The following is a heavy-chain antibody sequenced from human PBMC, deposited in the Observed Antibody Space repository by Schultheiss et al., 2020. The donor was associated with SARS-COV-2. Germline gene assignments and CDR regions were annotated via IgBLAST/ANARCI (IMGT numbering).Heavy chain of an antibody. CDR1: GGSFSGYY. CDR3: ARRVRYFDWLSRNWFDH. V-gene: IGHV4-59*10. CDR2: IYTSGST. Sequence: SETLSLTCAVYGGSFSGYYWSWIRQPAGKGLEWIGRIYTSGSTNYNPSLKSRVTISVDTSKNQFSLKLSSVTAADTAVYYCARRVRYFDWLSRNWFDHWGQGTLVTVSS. J-gene: IGHJ5*02. D-gene: IGHD3-9*01.